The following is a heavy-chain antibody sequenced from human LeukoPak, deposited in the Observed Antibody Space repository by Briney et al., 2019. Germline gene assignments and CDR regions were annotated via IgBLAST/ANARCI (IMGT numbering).Heavy chain of an antibody. CDR2: INHSGST. J-gene: IGHJ5*02. D-gene: IGHD6-13*01. CDR1: GGSSSGYY. V-gene: IGHV4-34*01. Sequence: SETLSLTCAVYGGSSSGYYWSWIRQPPGKGLEWIGEINHSGSTNYNPSLKSRVTISVDTSKNQFSLKLSSVTAADTAVYYCARDSIAAAGQNWFDPWGQGTLVTVSS. CDR3: ARDSIAAAGQNWFDP.